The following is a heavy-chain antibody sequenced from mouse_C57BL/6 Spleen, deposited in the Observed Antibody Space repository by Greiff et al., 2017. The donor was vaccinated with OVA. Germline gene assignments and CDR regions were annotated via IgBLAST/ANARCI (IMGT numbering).Heavy chain of an antibody. Sequence: QVQLQQSGAELVRPGASVTLSCKASGYTFTDYEMHWVKQTPVHGLEWIGAIDPETGGTAYNQKFKGKAILTADKSSSTAYMELRSLTSEDSAVYYCSYGNYVAWFAYWGQGTLVTVSA. CDR3: SYGNYVAWFAY. D-gene: IGHD2-1*01. CDR2: IDPETGGT. J-gene: IGHJ3*01. V-gene: IGHV1-15*01. CDR1: GYTFTDYE.